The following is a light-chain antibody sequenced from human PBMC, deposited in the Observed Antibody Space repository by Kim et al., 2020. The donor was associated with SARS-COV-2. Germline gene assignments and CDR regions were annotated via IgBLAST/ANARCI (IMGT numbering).Light chain of an antibody. CDR1: QSISNY. Sequence: ASVGDRVTITCRASQSISNYLNWYQQKPGKAPKLLIYAASSLQSGVPSRFSGSGSGTDFTLAISSLQPEDFATYYCQQSYSTPPTFGQGTKVDIK. J-gene: IGKJ1*01. V-gene: IGKV1-39*01. CDR2: AAS. CDR3: QQSYSTPPT.